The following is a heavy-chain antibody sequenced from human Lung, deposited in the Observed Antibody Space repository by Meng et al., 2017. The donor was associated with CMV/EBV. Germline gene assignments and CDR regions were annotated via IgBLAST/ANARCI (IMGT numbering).Heavy chain of an antibody. CDR1: GGSVSSGSYY. CDR3: ARQLWYPPP. CDR2: IYYSGST. J-gene: IGHJ5*02. V-gene: IGHV4-61*01. D-gene: IGHD3-10*01. Sequence: SXTXSLTCTVSGGSVSSGSYYWSWIRQPPGKGLEWIGYIYYSGSTNYNPTLKSRVTISVDTSKNQFSLKLSSVTAADTAVYYCARQLWYPPPWGQGTLVTVSS.